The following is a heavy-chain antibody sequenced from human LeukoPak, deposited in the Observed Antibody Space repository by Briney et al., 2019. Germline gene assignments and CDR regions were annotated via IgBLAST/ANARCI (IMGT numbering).Heavy chain of an antibody. V-gene: IGHV3-23*01. Sequence: PGGSLRLSCAASGFTFSSYAISWVRQAPGKALEWVSAISGSGGNTYYADSVKGRFTISRDNSKNTLYLQMNSLRVEDTAVYYCAKDEYYYGSGDYWGQGTLVTVSS. CDR1: GFTFSSYA. D-gene: IGHD3-10*01. J-gene: IGHJ4*02. CDR2: ISGSGGNT. CDR3: AKDEYYYGSGDY.